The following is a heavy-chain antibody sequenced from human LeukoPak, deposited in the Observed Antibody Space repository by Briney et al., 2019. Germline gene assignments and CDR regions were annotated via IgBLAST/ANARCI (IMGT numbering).Heavy chain of an antibody. Sequence: GGSLRLSCAASGFTFSNAWMSRVRQAPGKGLEWVSAISGSGGSTYYADSVKGRFTISRDNSKNTLYLQMNSLRAEDTAVYYCAKGPLRNYGDYNYFDYWGQGTLVTVSS. V-gene: IGHV3-23*01. D-gene: IGHD4-17*01. CDR1: GFTFSNAW. CDR3: AKGPLRNYGDYNYFDY. CDR2: ISGSGGST. J-gene: IGHJ4*02.